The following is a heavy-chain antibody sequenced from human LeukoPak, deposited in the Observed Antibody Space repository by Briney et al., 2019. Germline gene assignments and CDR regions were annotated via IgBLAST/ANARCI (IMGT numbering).Heavy chain of an antibody. CDR2: IYYSGST. D-gene: IGHD6-19*01. Sequence: SETLSLTCTVSGGSIRSYYWSWIRQPPGKGLEWIGYIYYSGSTKYNPSLKSRVTVSVDTSKNQLSLKLISVTAADTAVYYCARDSSSGWYGPGRSVGPQGELVFDYWGQGTLVTVSS. CDR3: ARDSSSGWYGPGRSVGPQGELVFDY. V-gene: IGHV4-59*12. CDR1: GGSIRSYY. J-gene: IGHJ4*02.